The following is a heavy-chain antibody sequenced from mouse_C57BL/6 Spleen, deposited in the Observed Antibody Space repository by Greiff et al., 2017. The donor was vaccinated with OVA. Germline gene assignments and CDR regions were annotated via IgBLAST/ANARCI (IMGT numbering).Heavy chain of an antibody. CDR1: GFTFSSYA. V-gene: IGHV5-9-1*02. D-gene: IGHD1-1*01. CDR3: TRDIFYYYGSSKDYYAMDY. CDR2: ISSGGDYI. J-gene: IGHJ4*01. Sequence: EVKLVESGEGLVQPGGSLKLSCAASGFTFSSYAMSWVRQTPEKRLEWVAYISSGGDYIYYADTVKGRFTISRDNARNTLYLQMSSLKSEDTAMYYCTRDIFYYYGSSKDYYAMDYWGQGTSVTVSS.